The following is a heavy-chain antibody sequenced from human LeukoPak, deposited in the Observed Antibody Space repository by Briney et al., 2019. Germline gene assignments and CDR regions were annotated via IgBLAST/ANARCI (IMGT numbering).Heavy chain of an antibody. J-gene: IGHJ4*02. D-gene: IGHD6-6*01. CDR1: GFTFSFYN. CDR2: ISSSSDYI. CDR3: AGTLISARPGY. V-gene: IGHV3-21*01. Sequence: GGALRISCVASGFTFSFYNMKWARQAPGEGLGWVSSISSSSDYIYYADSVKGRFTISRDNAKNSLYLQMTSLRVDDTALYYCAGTLISARPGYWGQGTLVTVSS.